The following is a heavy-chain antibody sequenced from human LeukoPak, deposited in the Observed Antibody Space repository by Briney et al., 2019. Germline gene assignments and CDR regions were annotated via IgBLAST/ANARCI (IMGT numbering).Heavy chain of an antibody. V-gene: IGHV3-21*01. J-gene: IGHJ4*02. D-gene: IGHD5-24*01. CDR1: ELTFSSCA. CDR2: ISSRSTYI. Sequence: GGSLRLSCAASELTFSSCAMTWVRQAPGKGLEWVSSISSRSTYIYYADSLKSRFTISRDYAKNLLYLQMNSLRAEDTAVYYCARNIEGYKLYNFDSWGQGTLVTVSS. CDR3: ARNIEGYKLYNFDS.